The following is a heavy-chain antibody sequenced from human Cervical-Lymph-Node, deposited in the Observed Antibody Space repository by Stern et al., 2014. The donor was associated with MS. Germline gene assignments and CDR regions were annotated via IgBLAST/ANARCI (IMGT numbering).Heavy chain of an antibody. V-gene: IGHV2-5*02. CDR3: AHSRFKYCRGGTCYSSLFDY. Sequence: QITMKESGPTLVKPTQTVTLTCTLSGFSVATAGVGVGWIRQPPGKALEWLAVIYWDDDKFYSPSLKNRLTIIKDPSKNQVVLTMTNVDPVDTATYYCAHSRFKYCRGGTCYSSLFDYWGQGTLVTVSS. D-gene: IGHD2-15*01. CDR2: IYWDDDK. CDR1: GFSVATAGVG. J-gene: IGHJ4*02.